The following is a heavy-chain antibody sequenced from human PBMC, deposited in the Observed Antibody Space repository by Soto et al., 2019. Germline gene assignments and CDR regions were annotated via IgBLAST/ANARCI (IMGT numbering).Heavy chain of an antibody. Sequence: QVQLVQSGAEVKKPGASVKVSCKASGYTFTTYSIHWVRQAPGQSLEWMGWINPGNGNTQYSQNFQDRVTITADTSASTAYMDLSSLRSEGTAVYYCARNWNGVDYWGQGTLVTVSS. CDR3: ARNWNGVDY. D-gene: IGHD1-1*01. CDR2: INPGNGNT. J-gene: IGHJ4*02. CDR1: GYTFTTYS. V-gene: IGHV1-3*01.